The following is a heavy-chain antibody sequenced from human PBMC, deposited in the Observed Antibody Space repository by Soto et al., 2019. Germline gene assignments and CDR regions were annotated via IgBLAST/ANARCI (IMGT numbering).Heavy chain of an antibody. J-gene: IGHJ6*01. D-gene: IGHD3-10*01. CDR1: GFTFSLYS. V-gene: IGHV3-48*02. CDR2: ISRSSTGI. Sequence: EVQLVESGGGLVQPGGSLRLSCAASGFTFSLYSMSWVRQAPGKGLEWVSYISRSSTGIHYADSVKGRFTISRDDVTNSMRLQMNSLRDGDTAVYYCARAVTWGLDVWGQGTTV. CDR3: ARAVTWGLDV.